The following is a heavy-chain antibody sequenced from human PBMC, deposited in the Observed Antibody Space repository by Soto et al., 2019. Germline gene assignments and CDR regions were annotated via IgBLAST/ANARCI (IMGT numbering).Heavy chain of an antibody. D-gene: IGHD3-22*01. CDR2: IIPILGIA. CDR3: ARTGSSGYPDYDY. V-gene: IGHV1-69*02. CDR1: GGTFSSYT. J-gene: IGHJ4*02. Sequence: QVQLVQSGAEVKKPGSSVKVSCKASGGTFSSYTISWVRQAPGQGLEWMGRIIPILGIANYAQKFQGRVTITADKSTSTASMALSSLRSEDTAVYCCARTGSSGYPDYDYWGQGTLVTVSS.